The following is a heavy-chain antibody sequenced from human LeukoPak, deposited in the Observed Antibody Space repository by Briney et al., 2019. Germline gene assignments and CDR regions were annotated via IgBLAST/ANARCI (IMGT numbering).Heavy chain of an antibody. V-gene: IGHV1-2*02. J-gene: IGHJ4*02. CDR2: INPNSGGT. Sequence: ASVKVSCKASGGTFSSYAISWVRQAPGQGLEWMGWINPNSGGTNYAQKFQGRVTMTRDTSISTAYMELSRLRSDDTAVYYCARDLGVVRGEDYWGQGTLVTVSS. CDR3: ARDLGVVRGEDY. D-gene: IGHD3-10*01. CDR1: GGTFSSYA.